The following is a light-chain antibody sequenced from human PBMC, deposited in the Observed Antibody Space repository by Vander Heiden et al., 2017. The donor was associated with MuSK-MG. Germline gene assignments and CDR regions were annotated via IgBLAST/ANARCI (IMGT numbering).Light chain of an antibody. CDR3: QQSYSTPQYT. Sequence: IQLTQSPSSLSASVGDRVTITCRASQSISSYLNWYQQKPGKAPKLLIYAASSLQSGVPSRFSGSGSGTDFTLTISSRQPEDFATYYCQQSYSTPQYTFGQGTKLEIK. CDR1: QSISSY. V-gene: IGKV1-39*01. J-gene: IGKJ2*01. CDR2: AAS.